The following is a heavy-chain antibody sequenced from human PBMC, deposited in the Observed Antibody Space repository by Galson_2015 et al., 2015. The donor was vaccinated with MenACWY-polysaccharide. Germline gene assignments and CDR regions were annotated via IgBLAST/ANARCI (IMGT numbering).Heavy chain of an antibody. CDR2: IYWAGDE. CDR1: GFSLSDIGEG. J-gene: IGHJ5*02. CDR3: GHSHWLQENYFDP. V-gene: IGHV2-5*02. D-gene: IGHD5-24*01. Sequence: PALVKPTQTLTLTCTFSGFSLSDIGEGVGWIRQPPGKAPEWLALIYWAGDERYSPSLKTRLSITKDASKNQVVLKMTNMDPVDTATYDCGHSHWLQENYFDPWGQGTLVAVSS.